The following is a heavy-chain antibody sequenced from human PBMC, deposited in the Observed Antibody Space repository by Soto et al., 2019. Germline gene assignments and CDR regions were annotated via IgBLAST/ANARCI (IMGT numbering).Heavy chain of an antibody. CDR1: GFNFSSYS. J-gene: IGHJ2*01. Sequence: GGSLRLSCAASGFNFSSYSMNWVRQAPGKGLEWVSSISSSSSYIYYADSVKGRFTISRDNAKNSLYLQMNSLRAEDTAVYYCARERLEDWYFDLCGRGTLVNVS. D-gene: IGHD6-25*01. CDR3: ARERLEDWYFDL. CDR2: ISSSSSYI. V-gene: IGHV3-21*01.